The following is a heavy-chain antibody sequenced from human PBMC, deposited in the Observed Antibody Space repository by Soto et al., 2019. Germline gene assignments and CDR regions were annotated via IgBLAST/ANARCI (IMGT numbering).Heavy chain of an antibody. CDR3: ARRPRGSNWYQSNY. D-gene: IGHD6-13*01. J-gene: IGHJ4*02. CDR2: ISSRSSTI. Sequence: EVQLVESGGGLVQPGGSLRLSCAASGFTISSYSMNWVRQAPGKGLEWVSYISSRSSTIYYADSVKGRFTISRDNAKNSLYLQMNSLRAEDTAVYYCARRPRGSNWYQSNYWGQGTLVTVSS. CDR1: GFTISSYS. V-gene: IGHV3-48*01.